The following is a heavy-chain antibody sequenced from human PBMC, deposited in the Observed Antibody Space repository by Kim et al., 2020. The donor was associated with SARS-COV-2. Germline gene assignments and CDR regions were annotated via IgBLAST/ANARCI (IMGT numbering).Heavy chain of an antibody. J-gene: IGHJ4*02. Sequence: SETLSLTCSVSDVSISGDYWSWIRQPAGKELEWIGRIYGSGSTTYNPALKSRVSMSIDKSKKQFSLNLSSVTAADTAVYYCARGVRGSVEADWGQGTLVT. CDR2: IYGSGST. D-gene: IGHD2-8*01. V-gene: IGHV4-4*07. CDR3: ARGVRGSVEAD. CDR1: DVSISGDY.